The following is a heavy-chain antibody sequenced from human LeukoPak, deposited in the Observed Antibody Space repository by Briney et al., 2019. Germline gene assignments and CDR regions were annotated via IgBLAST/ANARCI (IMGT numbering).Heavy chain of an antibody. D-gene: IGHD3-16*01. J-gene: IGHJ4*02. V-gene: IGHV3-30*02. CDR2: IRYDESNE. Sequence: GGSLRLSCAASEFTFSNYGMHWVRQAPGKGLEWVALIRYDESNEYYADSVKGRFTISRDNSKNTLYLQMNSLRADDTAVYYCVKDSSWMGEYYFDYWGQGTLVTVSS. CDR3: VKDSSWMGEYYFDY. CDR1: EFTFSNYG.